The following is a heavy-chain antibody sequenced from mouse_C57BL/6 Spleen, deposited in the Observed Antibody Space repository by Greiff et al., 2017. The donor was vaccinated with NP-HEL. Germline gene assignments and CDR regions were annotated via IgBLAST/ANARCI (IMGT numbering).Heavy chain of an antibody. J-gene: IGHJ3*01. Sequence: DVMLVESGGGLVKPGGSLKLSCAASGFTFSDYGMHWVRQAPEKGLEWVAYISSGSSTIYYADTVKGRFTISRDNAKNTLFLQMTSLRSEDTAMYYCARETPAWFAYWGQGTLVTVSA. CDR1: GFTFSDYG. V-gene: IGHV5-17*01. CDR3: ARETPAWFAY. CDR2: ISSGSSTI.